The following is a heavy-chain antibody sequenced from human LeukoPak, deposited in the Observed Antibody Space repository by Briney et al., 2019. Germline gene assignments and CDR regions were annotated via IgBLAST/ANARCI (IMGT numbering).Heavy chain of an antibody. D-gene: IGHD3-10*01. J-gene: IGHJ4*02. V-gene: IGHV3-30*18. CDR3: VKGGGPRGFDY. CDR2: ISYDESKK. CDR1: GFTFTNYD. Sequence: GGSLRLSCAASGFTFTNYDMHWLRQAPGKGLEWVAIISYDESKKYYADSVKGRFTTSRDNAKNTLYLQMNSLRAEDTAIYYCVKGGGPRGFDYWGQGILVTVSS.